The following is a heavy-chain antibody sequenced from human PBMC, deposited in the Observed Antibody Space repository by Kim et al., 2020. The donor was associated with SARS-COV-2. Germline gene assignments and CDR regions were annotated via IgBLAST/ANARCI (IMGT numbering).Heavy chain of an antibody. D-gene: IGHD3-3*01. V-gene: IGHV1-46*01. CDR2: INPSGGST. Sequence: ASVKVSCKASGYTFTSYYMHWVRQAPGQGLEWMGIINPSGGSTSYAQKFQGRVTMTRDTSTSTVYMELSSLRSEDTAVYYYARDGILYDFWSGPPVFRGMDVWGQGTTVTVSS. J-gene: IGHJ6*02. CDR3: ARDGILYDFWSGPPVFRGMDV. CDR1: GYTFTSYY.